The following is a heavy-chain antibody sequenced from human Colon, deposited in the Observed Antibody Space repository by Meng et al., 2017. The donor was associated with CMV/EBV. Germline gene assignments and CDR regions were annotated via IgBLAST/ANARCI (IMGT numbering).Heavy chain of an antibody. J-gene: IGHJ4*02. D-gene: IGHD1-1*01. CDR2: IYYSGST. CDR1: GGSISSYY. Sequence: SETLSLTCTVSGGSISSYYWSWIRQPPGKGLEWIGYIYYSGSTNYNPSLKSRVTISVDTSKNQFSLNLRSVTAADTAMYFCARGLGHASNNSHDSWGQGTLVTVSS. V-gene: IGHV4-59*01. CDR3: ARGLGHASNNSHDS.